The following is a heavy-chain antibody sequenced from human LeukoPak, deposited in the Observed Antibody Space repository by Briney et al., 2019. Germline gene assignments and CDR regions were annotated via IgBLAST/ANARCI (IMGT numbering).Heavy chain of an antibody. CDR2: IYSDGDT. V-gene: IGHV3-53*01. J-gene: IGHJ6*04. CDR1: GFAVSAKY. D-gene: IGHD3-10*02. CDR3: AELGITMIGGV. Sequence: PGGSLRLSCAASGFAVSAKYMTWVRQAPGKGLEWVSVIYSDGDTYYADFVKGRFTISRDNSKNTLYLQMNSLRAEDTAVYYCAELGITMIGGVWGKGTTVTISS.